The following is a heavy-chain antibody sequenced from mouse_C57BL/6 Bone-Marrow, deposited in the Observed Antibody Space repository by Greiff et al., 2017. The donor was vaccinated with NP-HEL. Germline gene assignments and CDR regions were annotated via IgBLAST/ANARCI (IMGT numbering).Heavy chain of an antibody. CDR1: GYTFTGYW. CDR2: ILPGSGST. J-gene: IGHJ4*01. CDR3: ARRLYYGSSHYYAMDY. V-gene: IGHV1-9*01. Sequence: VMLVESGAELMKPGASVKLSCKATGYTFTGYWIEWVKQRPGHGLEWIGEILPGSGSTNYNEKFKGKATFTADTSSNTAYMQLSSLTTEDSAIYYCARRLYYGSSHYYAMDYWGQGTSVTVSS. D-gene: IGHD1-1*01.